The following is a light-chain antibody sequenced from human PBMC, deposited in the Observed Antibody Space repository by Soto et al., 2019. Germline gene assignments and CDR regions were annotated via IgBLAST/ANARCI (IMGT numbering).Light chain of an antibody. Sequence: EIVLTQSPATLSVFQGERATLSCRASQSVSGDLAWYHHKPGQAPRLLIYDASTRALDTPARFAGSGAGTEFTLTISSLQSEDFAVYFCQQYNNWPITFGQGTRLEI. V-gene: IGKV3-15*01. CDR1: QSVSGD. CDR2: DAS. J-gene: IGKJ5*01. CDR3: QQYNNWPIT.